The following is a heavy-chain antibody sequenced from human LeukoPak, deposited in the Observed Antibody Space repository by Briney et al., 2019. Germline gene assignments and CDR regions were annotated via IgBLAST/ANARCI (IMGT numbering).Heavy chain of an antibody. V-gene: IGHV4-34*01. CDR3: ARDKVPAARYYYYYGMDV. CDR1: GGSFSGYY. CDR2: INHSGST. Sequence: SETLSLTCAVYGGSFSGYYWSWIRQPPGKGLEWIGEINHSGSTNYNPSLKSRVTISVDTSKNRFSLKLSSVTAADTAVYYCARDKVPAARYYYYYGMDVWGQGTTVTVSS. J-gene: IGHJ6*02. D-gene: IGHD2-2*01.